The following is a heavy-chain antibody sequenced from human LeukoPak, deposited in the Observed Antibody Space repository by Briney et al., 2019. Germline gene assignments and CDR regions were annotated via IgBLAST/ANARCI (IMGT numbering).Heavy chain of an antibody. CDR2: IWYDGSNK. V-gene: IGHV3-33*01. Sequence: PGGSLRLSCAASGFTFSSDGMHWVRQAPGKGLEWVAVIWYDGSNKYYADSVKGRFTISRDNSKNTLYLQMNSLRAEDTAVYYCARDWNTAMADPWGQGTLVTVSS. CDR3: ARDWNTAMADP. D-gene: IGHD5-18*01. J-gene: IGHJ5*02. CDR1: GFTFSSDG.